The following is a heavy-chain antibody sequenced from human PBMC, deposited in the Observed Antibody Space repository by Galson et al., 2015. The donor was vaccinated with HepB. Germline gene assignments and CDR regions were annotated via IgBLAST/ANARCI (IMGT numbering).Heavy chain of an antibody. V-gene: IGHV3-30-3*01. CDR1: GFTVSTSS. J-gene: IGHJ4*02. CDR2: ISFAGDKK. CDR3: AREGSAKKLEY. Sequence: SLRLSCAAFGFTVSTSSMHWIRQAPGKGLEWVALISFAGDKKHYTDSVKGRFIISRDNSKNTLYLEMNSLTTDDTAVYYCAREGSAKKLEYWGQGALVSVSS. D-gene: IGHD1-26*01.